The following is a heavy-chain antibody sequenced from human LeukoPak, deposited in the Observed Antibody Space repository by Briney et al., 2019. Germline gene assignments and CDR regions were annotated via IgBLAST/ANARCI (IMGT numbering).Heavy chain of an antibody. J-gene: IGHJ3*02. V-gene: IGHV4-59*01. CDR2: IYYSGST. CDR1: GGSISSYY. CDR3: ARVWESAVHDAFDI. Sequence: SETLSLTCTVSGGSISSYYWSWIRQPPGKGLEWIGYIYYSGSTNYNPSLKSRVTISVDTSKNQFSLKLSSVTAADTAVYYCARVWESAVHDAFDIWGQGTMVTVSS. D-gene: IGHD1-1*01.